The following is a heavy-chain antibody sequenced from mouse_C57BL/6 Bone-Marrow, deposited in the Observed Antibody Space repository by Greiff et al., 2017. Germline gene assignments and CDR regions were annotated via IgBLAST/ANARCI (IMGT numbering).Heavy chain of an antibody. V-gene: IGHV1-64*01. D-gene: IGHD1-1*01. CDR1: GYTFTSYW. Sequence: QVQLQQPGAELVKPGASVKLSCKASGYTFTSYWMHWVKQRPGQGLEWIGMIHPNSGSTNYNEKFKSKATLTVDKSSSTAYMELSSLTNEDSAVYYCTRESFPYYYGSSYWGQGTTLTVSS. J-gene: IGHJ2*01. CDR2: IHPNSGST. CDR3: TRESFPYYYGSSY.